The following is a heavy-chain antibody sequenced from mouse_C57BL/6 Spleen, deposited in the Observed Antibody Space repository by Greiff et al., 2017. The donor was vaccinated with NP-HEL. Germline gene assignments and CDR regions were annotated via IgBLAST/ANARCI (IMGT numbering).Heavy chain of an antibody. CDR1: GYTFTNYW. CDR3: ARSYYGSSRGFAY. V-gene: IGHV1-63*01. J-gene: IGHJ3*01. CDR2: IYPGGGYT. Sequence: VQRVESGAELVRPGTSVKMSCKASGYTFTNYWIGWAKQRPGHGLEWIGDIYPGGGYTNYNEKFKGKATLTADKSSSTAYMQFSSLTSEDSAIYYCARSYYGSSRGFAYWGQGTLVTVSA. D-gene: IGHD1-1*01.